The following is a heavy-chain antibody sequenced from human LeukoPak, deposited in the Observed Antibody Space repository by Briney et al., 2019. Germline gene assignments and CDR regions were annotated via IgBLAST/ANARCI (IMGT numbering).Heavy chain of an antibody. CDR3: ARGGCSYTSCYVKFADY. Sequence: GGSLRLSCAASGSTFDDYGLSWVRQAPGKGLEWVSGINWNGGSTGYADSVKGRFTISRDIAENSLYLQMNSLRAEDTAVYYCARGGCSYTSCYVKFADYWGQGTLVTVSS. D-gene: IGHD2-2*01. CDR2: INWNGGST. V-gene: IGHV3-20*04. CDR1: GSTFDDYG. J-gene: IGHJ4*02.